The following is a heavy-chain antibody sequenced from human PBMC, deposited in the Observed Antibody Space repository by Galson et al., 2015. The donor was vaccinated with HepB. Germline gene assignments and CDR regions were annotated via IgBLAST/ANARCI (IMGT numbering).Heavy chain of an antibody. D-gene: IGHD1-26*01. Sequence: SLRLSCAVSGFTFNSFWIHRVRQVPGKGLVWVSGIDNGKSRTTYADSVKGRFTISRDNAKNTVSLQMRSLRAEDTAVYFCAALGGTYYMDVWGQGTTVTVSS. CDR3: AALGGTYYMDV. CDR2: IDNGKSRT. J-gene: IGHJ6*02. CDR1: GFTFNSFW. V-gene: IGHV3-74*03.